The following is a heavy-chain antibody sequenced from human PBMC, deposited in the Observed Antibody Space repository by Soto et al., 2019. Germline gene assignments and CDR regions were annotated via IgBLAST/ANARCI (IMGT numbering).Heavy chain of an antibody. Sequence: GESLKISCKGSGYVFSTYWIGWGRQMPGQGLEWMGIIYPGDSETTYSPSFEGQVTISADTSISTAYLQWDTLRTSDTAMYYWASGCCDDGDCHPASYDYWGQGTLVTVSS. CDR1: GYVFSTYW. V-gene: IGHV5-51*01. CDR2: IYPGDSET. CDR3: ASGCCDDGDCHPASYDY. D-gene: IGHD2-2*03. J-gene: IGHJ4*02.